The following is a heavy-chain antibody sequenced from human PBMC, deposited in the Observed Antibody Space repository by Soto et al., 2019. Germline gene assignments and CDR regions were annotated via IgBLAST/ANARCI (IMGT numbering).Heavy chain of an antibody. CDR2: IYYSGRT. J-gene: IGHJ4*02. V-gene: IGHV4-31*03. D-gene: IGHD3-22*01. CDR1: GPTITNDGYY. Sequence: TLSLTFSVSGPTITNDGYYWNWIRQHPGKGLEWLGSIYYSGRTNYNPSLKSRISISVDTSKKQFSLKLSSVTAADTAVYFCARHYSRVAVPFDYWGQGPLVTVSS. CDR3: ARHYSRVAVPFDY.